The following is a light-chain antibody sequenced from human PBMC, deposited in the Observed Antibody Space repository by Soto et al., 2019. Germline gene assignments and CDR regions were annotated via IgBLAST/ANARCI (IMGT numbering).Light chain of an antibody. CDR3: QQYGNSPWT. J-gene: IGKJ1*01. V-gene: IGKV3-20*01. CDR1: QSVSSSY. CDR2: GAS. Sequence: EIVLTQSPATLSLSPVESATLSCRASQSVSSSYLAWYQQKPGQAPRLLIYGASSRATGIPDRFSGSGSGTEFTLTITRLEPEDFAVYHCQQYGNSPWTFGQGTKVDIK.